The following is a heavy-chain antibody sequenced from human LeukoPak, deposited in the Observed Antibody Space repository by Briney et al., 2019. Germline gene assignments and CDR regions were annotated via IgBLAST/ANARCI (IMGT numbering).Heavy chain of an antibody. J-gene: IGHJ4*02. D-gene: IGHD3-10*01. Sequence: GGSLRLSCAASGFTFSSYWMHWVRQAPGKGLVWVSRINSDGSSTSYADSVKGRFTISRDNAKNTLYLQINSLRAEDTAVYYCARDVSLYYYGSGSYHPLDYWGQGTLVTVSS. CDR1: GFTFSSYW. V-gene: IGHV3-74*01. CDR2: INSDGSST. CDR3: ARDVSLYYYGSGSYHPLDY.